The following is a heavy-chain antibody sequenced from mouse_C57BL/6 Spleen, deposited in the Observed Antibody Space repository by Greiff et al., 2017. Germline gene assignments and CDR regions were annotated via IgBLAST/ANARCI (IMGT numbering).Heavy chain of an antibody. V-gene: IGHV1-55*01. Sequence: QVQLQQPGAELVKPGASVKMSCKASGYTFTSYWITWVKQRPGQGLEWIGDIYPGSGSTNYNEKFKSKATLTVDTSSSTAYMQLSSLTSEDSAVYYCARRSYYDSYWYFDVWGTGTTVTVSS. D-gene: IGHD2-4*01. CDR1: GYTFTSYW. CDR2: IYPGSGST. CDR3: ARRSYYDSYWYFDV. J-gene: IGHJ1*03.